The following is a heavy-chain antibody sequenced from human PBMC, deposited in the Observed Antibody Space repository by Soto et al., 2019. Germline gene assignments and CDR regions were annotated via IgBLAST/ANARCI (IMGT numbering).Heavy chain of an antibody. CDR2: ISYDGSNK. J-gene: IGHJ4*02. Sequence: GGSLRLSCAASGFTFSSYGMHWVRQAPGKGLEWVAVISYDGSNKYYADSVKGRFTISRDNSKNTLYLQMNSLRAEDTAVYYCAKSIVGATFDYWGQGTLVTVSS. D-gene: IGHD1-26*01. CDR1: GFTFSSYG. V-gene: IGHV3-30*18. CDR3: AKSIVGATFDY.